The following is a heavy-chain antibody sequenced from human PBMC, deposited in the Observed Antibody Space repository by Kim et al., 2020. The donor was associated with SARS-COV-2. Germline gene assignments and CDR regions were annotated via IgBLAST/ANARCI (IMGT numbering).Heavy chain of an antibody. Sequence: SETLSLTCAVYGGSFSGYYWSWIRQPPGKGLEWIGEINHSGSTNYNPSLKSRVTISVDTSKNQFSLKLSSVTAADTAVYYCARVPVLVSDYGDYGVHYGMDVWGQGTTVTVSS. D-gene: IGHD4-17*01. CDR3: ARVPVLVSDYGDYGVHYGMDV. V-gene: IGHV4-34*01. CDR1: GGSFSGYY. J-gene: IGHJ6*02. CDR2: INHSGST.